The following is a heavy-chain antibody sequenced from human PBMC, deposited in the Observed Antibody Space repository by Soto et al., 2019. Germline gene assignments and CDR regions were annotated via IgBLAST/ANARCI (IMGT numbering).Heavy chain of an antibody. V-gene: IGHV4-39*01. J-gene: IGHJ6*02. CDR1: GGSVSAHTHY. D-gene: IGHD2-15*01. CDR3: ARRQVVINTDYNYFYFAMDV. Sequence: XETLSLACTVSGGSVSAHTHYWSWIRQSPGGGLEWIARIYYSGTTYYNPSLQNRLTISADRSKNQVSLLLTSVTAADTAVYYCARRQVVINTDYNYFYFAMDVWGPGTTVTVSS. CDR2: IYYSGTT.